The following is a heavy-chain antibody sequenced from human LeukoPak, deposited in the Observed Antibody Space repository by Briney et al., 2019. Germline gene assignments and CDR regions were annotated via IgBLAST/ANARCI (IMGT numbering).Heavy chain of an antibody. CDR3: AKGYADYGADAFDI. Sequence: GGSLRLSCAASGFTFSSYAMGWVRQAPGKGLEWVSLISGSGGSTYYADSVKGRFTVSRDNSKNTEYLQMNSLRAEDTAIYYCAKGYADYGADAFDIWGQGTLVTVSS. CDR1: GFTFSSYA. J-gene: IGHJ3*02. V-gene: IGHV3-23*01. D-gene: IGHD4-17*01. CDR2: ISGSGGST.